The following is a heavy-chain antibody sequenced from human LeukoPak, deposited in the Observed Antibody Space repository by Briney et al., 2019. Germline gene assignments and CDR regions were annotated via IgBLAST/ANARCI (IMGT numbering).Heavy chain of an antibody. D-gene: IGHD2-2*01. CDR3: AKGYCSSTSCYRSWGALGY. J-gene: IGHJ4*02. V-gene: IGHV3-23*01. CDR1: GFTFSSYA. CDR2: ISGTGGST. Sequence: GGSLRLSCAASGFTFSSYAMSWVRQAPGKGLEWVSAISGTGGSTYYADSVKGRFTISSDNSKNTVYLQMNSLRAEDTAVYYCAKGYCSSTSCYRSWGALGYWGQGTLVTVSS.